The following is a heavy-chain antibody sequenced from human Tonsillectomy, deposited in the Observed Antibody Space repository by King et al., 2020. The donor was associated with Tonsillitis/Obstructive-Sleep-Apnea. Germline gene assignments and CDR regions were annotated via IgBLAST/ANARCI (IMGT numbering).Heavy chain of an antibody. Sequence: AQLVESGGGLVQPGGSLRLSCAASGFTFSTYAINWVRQAPGKGLEWVSSISGSGDSTCYTDSVKGRFTISRDNSKNTLYLQMNSLRAEDTAVYHCAKQLPYYYGSGSYSNGSFDVWGQGTVVTVSS. D-gene: IGHD3-10*01. CDR3: AKQLPYYYGSGSYSNGSFDV. CDR1: GFTFSTYA. J-gene: IGHJ3*01. CDR2: ISGSGDST. V-gene: IGHV3-23*04.